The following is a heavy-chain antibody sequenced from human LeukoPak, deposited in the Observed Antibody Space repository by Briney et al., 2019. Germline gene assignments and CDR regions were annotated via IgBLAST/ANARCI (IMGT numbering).Heavy chain of an antibody. CDR3: LRDVIR. V-gene: IGHV3-30*03. J-gene: IGHJ4*02. CDR2: ISNDGNNK. CDR1: GFTLDDYA. Sequence: GGSLRLSCAASGFTLDDYAMHWVRQAPGKGLNWVAFISNDGNNKYYADSVKGRFTISRDNSKNTLYLQMDSLRVEDTAVYYCLRDVIRRGQGIAVTV.